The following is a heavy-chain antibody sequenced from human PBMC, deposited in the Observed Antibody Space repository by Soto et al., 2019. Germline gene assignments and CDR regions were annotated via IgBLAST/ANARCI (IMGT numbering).Heavy chain of an antibody. V-gene: IGHV3-23*01. J-gene: IGHJ4*02. CDR3: TKDKADKYDSSVDS. D-gene: IGHD3-22*01. CDR2: ITGSAGST. CDR1: GFTFDSHA. Sequence: GGSLRLSCVGSGFTFDSHAMNWVRQAPGKGLECVAGITGSAGSTYYADSVKGRFTISKDNSKNTLYLQMNSLRAEDTAVYYCTKDKADKYDSSVDSWGQGTQVTVSS.